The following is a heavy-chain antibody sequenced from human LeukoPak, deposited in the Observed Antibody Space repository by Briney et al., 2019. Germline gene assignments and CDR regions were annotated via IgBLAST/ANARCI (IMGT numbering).Heavy chain of an antibody. D-gene: IGHD3-22*01. V-gene: IGHV4-61*02. CDR1: GGSISSGSYY. CDR2: IYTSGST. Sequence: PSETLSLTCTVSGGSISSGSYYWSWIRQPAGKGLEWIGRIYTSGSTNYNPSLKSRVTISVDTSKNQCSLKLSSVTAAGTAVYYCARGPSPDYYDSSGYYYFDYWGQGTLVTVSS. CDR3: ARGPSPDYYDSSGYYYFDY. J-gene: IGHJ4*02.